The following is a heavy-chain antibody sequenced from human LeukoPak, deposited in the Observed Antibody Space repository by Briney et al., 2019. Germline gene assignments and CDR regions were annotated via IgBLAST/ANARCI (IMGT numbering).Heavy chain of an antibody. CDR2: IYYSGST. V-gene: IGHV4-30-4*08. CDR1: GGSISSGDYY. Sequence: SETLSLTCTVSGGSISSGDYYWSWIRQPPGKGLEWIGYIYYSGSTYYNPSLKSRVTISVDTSKNQFSLKLSSVTAADTAVYYCARGLAYYYGSGPWDYWGQGTLVTVSS. J-gene: IGHJ4*02. CDR3: ARGLAYYYGSGPWDY. D-gene: IGHD3-10*01.